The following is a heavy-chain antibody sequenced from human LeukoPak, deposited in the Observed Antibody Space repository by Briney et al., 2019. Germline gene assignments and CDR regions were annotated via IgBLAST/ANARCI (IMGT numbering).Heavy chain of an antibody. CDR2: IYPDDSDV. J-gene: IGHJ4*02. CDR1: GYTFNTNW. Sequence: GASPKISCKGSGYTFNTNWIAWVRQKPGKGLEWMGVIYPDDSDVRYNPSFEGLVTISADKSSSAVSLHWSSLGASDSAMYYCARRRGSLYSFDYWGQGTLVTVSS. V-gene: IGHV5-51*01. CDR3: ARRRGSLYSFDY. D-gene: IGHD3-16*02.